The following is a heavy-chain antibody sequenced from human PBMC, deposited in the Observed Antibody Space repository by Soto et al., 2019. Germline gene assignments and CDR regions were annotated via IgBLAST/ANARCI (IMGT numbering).Heavy chain of an antibody. Sequence: QITLKESGPTLVKPTQTLTLTCTFSGFSLSTSGVGVGWIRQPPGKALEWLALIYWDDDKRYSPSLKSRLTITKDTSKSQVVLTMTNMDPVDTATYYCAHVRYFDWFPSPDWFDPWGQGTLVTVSS. J-gene: IGHJ5*02. V-gene: IGHV2-5*02. D-gene: IGHD3-9*01. CDR2: IYWDDDK. CDR1: GFSLSTSGVG. CDR3: AHVRYFDWFPSPDWFDP.